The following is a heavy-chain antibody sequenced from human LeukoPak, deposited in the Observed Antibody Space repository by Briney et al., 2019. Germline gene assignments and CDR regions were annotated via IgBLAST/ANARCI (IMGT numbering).Heavy chain of an antibody. CDR1: GFTLSSYE. J-gene: IGHJ4*02. D-gene: IGHD2-2*01. CDR3: AKESLRVVPSATFDY. Sequence: GGSLRLSCTVSGFTLSSYEMSWIRQAPGKGLEWVSSIDYSGGSSYYADSVKGRFTISRDDSKNTLYLQLNSLRAEDTAVYYCAKESLRVVPSATFDYWGQGTLVTVSS. CDR2: IDYSGGSS. V-gene: IGHV3-23*01.